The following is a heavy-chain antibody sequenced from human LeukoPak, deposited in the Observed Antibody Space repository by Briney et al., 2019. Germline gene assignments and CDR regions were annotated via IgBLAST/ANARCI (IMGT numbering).Heavy chain of an antibody. CDR1: GGSFSVYY. Sequence: PSETLSLTCAVYGGSFSVYYWSWIRQPPGKGLEWIGVINHSGSTNYNPSLKNRVTISLDTSKKQFSLKLSSVTAADTAVYYCARHYCSGGSCYPFDYWGQGTLVTVSS. CDR3: ARHYCSGGSCYPFDY. CDR2: INHSGST. V-gene: IGHV4-34*01. D-gene: IGHD2-15*01. J-gene: IGHJ4*02.